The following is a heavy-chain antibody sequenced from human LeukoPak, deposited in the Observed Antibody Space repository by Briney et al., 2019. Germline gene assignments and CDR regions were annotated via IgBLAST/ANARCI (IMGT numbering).Heavy chain of an antibody. V-gene: IGHV1-46*01. CDR1: GCTFTSYY. CDR2: INPSGGST. D-gene: IGHD4-17*01. CDR3: ARALDCGDYRSWFDP. J-gene: IGHJ5*02. Sequence: ASVKVSCKASGCTFTSYYMHWVRQAPGQGLEWMGIINPSGGSTSYAQKFQGRVTMTRDTSTSTVYMELSSLRSEDTAVYYCARALDCGDYRSWFDPWGQGTLVTVSS.